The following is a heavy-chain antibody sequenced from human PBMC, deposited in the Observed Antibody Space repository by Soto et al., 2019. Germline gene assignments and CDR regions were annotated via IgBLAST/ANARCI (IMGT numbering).Heavy chain of an antibody. CDR1: GYTFDNYA. CDR2: IHAGTGYT. CDR3: ARVKYSGYDFKLAFDI. V-gene: IGHV1-3*01. D-gene: IGHD5-12*01. J-gene: IGHJ3*02. Sequence: QVQLVQSGAQVKKPGASVKVSCKASGYTFDNYALHWGRQAPGRRLEWMGWIHAGTGYTKYSQSFQGRVTITRDTSASTGHMDLSSLRSEDTAVYYCARVKYSGYDFKLAFDIWGQGTMVTVSS.